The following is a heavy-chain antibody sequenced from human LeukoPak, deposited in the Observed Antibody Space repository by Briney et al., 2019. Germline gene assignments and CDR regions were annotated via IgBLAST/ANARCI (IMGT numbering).Heavy chain of an antibody. Sequence: PGGSLRLSCAASGLTFSSYAMSWVRQAPGKGLERVSAISGSGGSTYYADSVKGRFTISRDNSKNTLYLQMNSLRAEDTAVYYCAKDYGSGSPPFDYWGQGTLVTVSS. J-gene: IGHJ4*02. CDR1: GLTFSSYA. D-gene: IGHD3-10*01. CDR3: AKDYGSGSPPFDY. CDR2: ISGSGGST. V-gene: IGHV3-23*01.